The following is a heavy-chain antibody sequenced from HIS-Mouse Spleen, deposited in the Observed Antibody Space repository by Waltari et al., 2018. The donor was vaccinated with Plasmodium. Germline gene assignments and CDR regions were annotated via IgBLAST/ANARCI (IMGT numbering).Heavy chain of an antibody. D-gene: IGHD1-7*01. CDR1: GGSIRTSSYY. CDR3: ARDRITGTSYFDY. V-gene: IGHV4-39*07. J-gene: IGHJ4*02. Sequence: QLQLQESGPGLVKPSETLSLTCTVSGGSIRTSSYYWGWIRQPPGKGLEWIGSIYSSGGTYYNPSLKSRVTISVDTSKNQFSLKLSSVTAADTAVYYCARDRITGTSYFDYWGQGTLVTVSS. CDR2: IYSSGGT.